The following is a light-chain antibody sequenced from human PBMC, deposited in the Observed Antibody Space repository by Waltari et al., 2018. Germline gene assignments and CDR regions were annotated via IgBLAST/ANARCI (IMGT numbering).Light chain of an antibody. V-gene: IGLV2-8*01. Sequence: AAPPQPPSVSGSPGQSVTISCTGTSGNIGYYDAVSWYQQYPGKVPKLMIFEVSNRPSGFSDLFSGSKSGNTASLTISGLQAEDEADYYCSSYADSNIWVFGGGTRLTVL. J-gene: IGLJ3*02. CDR3: SSYADSNIWV. CDR2: EVS. CDR1: SGNIGYYDA.